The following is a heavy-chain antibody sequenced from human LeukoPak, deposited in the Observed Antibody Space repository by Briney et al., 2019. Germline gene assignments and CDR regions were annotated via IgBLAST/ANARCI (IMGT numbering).Heavy chain of an antibody. D-gene: IGHD6-19*01. J-gene: IGHJ4*02. V-gene: IGHV4-4*07. CDR2: IYTSGST. CDR3: ARERSSGWYGYYLDY. Sequence: PSETLSLTCTVSGGSISSYYWSWIRQPAGKGLEWIGRIYTSGSTNYNPSLKSRVTMSVDTSKNQFSLKLSSVTAADTAVYYCARERSSGWYGYYLDYWGQGTLVTVSS. CDR1: GGSISSYY.